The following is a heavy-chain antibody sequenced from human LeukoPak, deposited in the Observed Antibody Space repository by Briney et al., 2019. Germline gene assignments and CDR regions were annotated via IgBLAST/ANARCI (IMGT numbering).Heavy chain of an antibody. D-gene: IGHD1-1*01. V-gene: IGHV3-23*01. CDR2: ISVTTGST. CDR1: GLTFSNYA. CDR3: AKVGAWSYYFGMDV. Sequence: PGGSLRLSCAASGLTFSNYAMSWVRQAPGKGLEWVSGISVTTGSTFYADSVKGRFTISRDNSKSTLYLQMNSLRADDTAVYYCAKVGAWSYYFGMDVWGRGTTVTVSS. J-gene: IGHJ6*02.